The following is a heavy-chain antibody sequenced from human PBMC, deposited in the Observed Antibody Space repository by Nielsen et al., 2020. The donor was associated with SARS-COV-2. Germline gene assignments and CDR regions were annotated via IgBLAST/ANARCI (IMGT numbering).Heavy chain of an antibody. V-gene: IGHV4-59*08. Sequence: SETLSLTCTVSGGSISSYYWSWIRQPPGKGLEWIGYIYYSGSTNYNPSLKSRVTISVATSKNQFSLKLSSVTAADTAVYYCARRALGYCSGGSCYSAFDYWGQGTLVTVSS. J-gene: IGHJ4*02. D-gene: IGHD2-15*01. CDR1: GGSISSYY. CDR3: ARRALGYCSGGSCYSAFDY. CDR2: IYYSGST.